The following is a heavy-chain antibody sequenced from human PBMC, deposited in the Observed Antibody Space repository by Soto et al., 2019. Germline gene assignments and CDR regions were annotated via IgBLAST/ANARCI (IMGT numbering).Heavy chain of an antibody. CDR2: ISWEGGSV. J-gene: IGHJ4*02. D-gene: IGHD5-12*01. CDR1: GFNFDDYA. Sequence: EVHLVESGGGLVQPGRSLRLSCAASGFNFDDYAMHWVRQAPGKNMEWVSGISWEGGSVGYADSVKGRFTISRDNAKNSLYLEMNDLSSEDTALYYCAKDHDEDFGYDLDYMNYWGQGTLVTVSS. CDR3: AKDHDEDFGYDLDYMNY. V-gene: IGHV3-9*01.